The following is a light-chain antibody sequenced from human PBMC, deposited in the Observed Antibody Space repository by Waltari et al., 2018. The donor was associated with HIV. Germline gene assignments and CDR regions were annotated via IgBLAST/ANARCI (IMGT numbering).Light chain of an antibody. CDR1: QTINNY. CDR2: GAS. CDR3: QQSYSVPLT. J-gene: IGKJ4*01. V-gene: IGKV1-39*01. Sequence: DIQMTQSPSSLSASVGDRVTITCRTSQTINNYLNWYRQKPGKAPNLLIYGASSLQSGVPSRFSGSGSWTDFTLTISSLQPEDSATYYCQQSYSVPLTFGGGTKVEI.